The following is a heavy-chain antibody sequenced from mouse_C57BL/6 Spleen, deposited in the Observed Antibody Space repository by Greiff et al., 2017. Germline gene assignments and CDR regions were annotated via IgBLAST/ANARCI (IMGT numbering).Heavy chain of an antibody. Sequence: VQLQQPGAELVRPGTSVKLSCKASGYTFTSYWMHWVKQRPGQGLEWIGVIDPSDSYTNYNQKFKGKATLTVDTSSSAAYMQLSSLTSEDSAVYYCARRGAITSVVAKAMDYWGQGTSVTVSS. CDR2: IDPSDSYT. CDR1: GYTFTSYW. J-gene: IGHJ4*01. CDR3: ARRGAITSVVAKAMDY. D-gene: IGHD1-1*01. V-gene: IGHV1-59*01.